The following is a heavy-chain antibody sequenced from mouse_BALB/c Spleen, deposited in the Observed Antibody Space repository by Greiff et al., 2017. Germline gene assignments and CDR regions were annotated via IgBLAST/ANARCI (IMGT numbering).Heavy chain of an antibody. J-gene: IGHJ3*01. V-gene: IGHV5-17*02. CDR3: ASSRVRAWFAY. D-gene: IGHD2-14*01. CDR1: GFTFSSFG. Sequence: EVKLVESGGGLVQPGGSRKLSCAASGFTFSSFGMHWVRQAPEKGLEWVAYISSGSSTIYYADTVKGRFTISRDNPKNTLFLQMTSLRSEDTAMYYCASSRVRAWFAYWGQGTLVTVSA. CDR2: ISSGSSTI.